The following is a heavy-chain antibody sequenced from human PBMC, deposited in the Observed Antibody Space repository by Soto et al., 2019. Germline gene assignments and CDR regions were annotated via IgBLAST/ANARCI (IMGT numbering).Heavy chain of an antibody. J-gene: IGHJ4*02. D-gene: IGHD3-22*01. CDR3: AKDLSYYDSSGPAY. V-gene: IGHV3-23*01. Sequence: GGSLRLSCAASGFTFSSYAMSWVRQAPGKGLEWVSAISGSGGSTYYADSVKGRFTISRDNSKNTLYLQMNSLRAEDTAVYYCAKDLSYYDSSGPAYWGQGTLVTVSS. CDR1: GFTFSSYA. CDR2: ISGSGGST.